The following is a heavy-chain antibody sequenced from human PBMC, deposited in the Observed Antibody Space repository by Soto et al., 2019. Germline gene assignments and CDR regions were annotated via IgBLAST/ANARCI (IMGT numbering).Heavy chain of an antibody. CDR1: GFTLSGYA. V-gene: IGHV3-64*01. Sequence: ESGGALAQPGGSLRLSCAASGFTLSGYAMDWVRQAPGKGLEYVSGISSNGAGTYYANSVQGRFTISRDNSKNTVYLQMGSLRPEDMAVYYCARRARPDFYYMDVWGKGTTVTVSS. J-gene: IGHJ6*03. CDR3: ARRARPDFYYMDV. D-gene: IGHD6-6*01. CDR2: ISSNGAGT.